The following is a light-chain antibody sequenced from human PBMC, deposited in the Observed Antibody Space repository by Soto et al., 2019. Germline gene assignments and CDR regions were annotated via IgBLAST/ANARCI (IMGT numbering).Light chain of an antibody. Sequence: QPVLTQPASVSGSPGQSITISCTGTSSDVGGYKYVSWYQQHPGKAPKLLIYDVASRPSGISNRFSGSKSGNTASLTISGVQAEDEADYYCSSYTSSSNPVFGGGTKVTVL. CDR2: DVA. J-gene: IGLJ3*02. CDR1: SSDVGGYKY. V-gene: IGLV2-14*01. CDR3: SSYTSSSNPV.